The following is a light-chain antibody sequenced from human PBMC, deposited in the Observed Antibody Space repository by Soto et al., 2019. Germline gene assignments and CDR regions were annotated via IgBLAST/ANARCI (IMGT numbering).Light chain of an antibody. CDR3: QQYNHWPPLT. CDR1: QSVGRN. V-gene: IGKV3-15*01. Sequence: EIVMTQSPATLSVSPGERATLSCRASQSVGRNLAWYQQKPGQAPRLLIYGASTRATGIPARFSGSGSGTEFTLTISSLQSEDFAIYSCQQYNHWPPLTFGGWTKVEIK. J-gene: IGKJ4*01. CDR2: GAS.